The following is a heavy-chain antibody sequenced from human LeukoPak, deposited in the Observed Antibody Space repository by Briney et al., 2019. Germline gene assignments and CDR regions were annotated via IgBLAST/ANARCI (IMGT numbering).Heavy chain of an antibody. CDR2: VSAYSDNT. D-gene: IGHD2-15*01. CDR1: GYSFINYG. V-gene: IGHV1-18*01. J-gene: IGHJ4*02. CDR3: ARDCIGCHGFDF. Sequence: GASVKDSCNTSGYSFINYGITWVRQAPGQGLDWMGCVSAYSDNTNYGQRFQGRVSMTTDTSTNTAYMELRSLRPDDTAVYYCARDCIGCHGFDFWGQGTLVTVSS.